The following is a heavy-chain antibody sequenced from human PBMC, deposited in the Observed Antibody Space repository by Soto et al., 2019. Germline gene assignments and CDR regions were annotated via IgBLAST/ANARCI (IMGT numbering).Heavy chain of an antibody. D-gene: IGHD5-12*01. V-gene: IGHV3-23*01. CDR2: ISGSGGST. CDR1: GFTFSIYA. Sequence: GGSLRLSSAASGFTFSIYAMIWVRQAPGKGLEWVSAISGSGGSTYYADSVKGRFTISRDNSKNTLYLQMNSLRAVDTAVYYCAKDLGIVAYYYYGMDVWGQGTTVTVS. J-gene: IGHJ6*02. CDR3: AKDLGIVAYYYYGMDV.